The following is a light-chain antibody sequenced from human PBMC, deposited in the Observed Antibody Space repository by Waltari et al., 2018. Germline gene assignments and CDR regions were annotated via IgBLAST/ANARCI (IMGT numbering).Light chain of an antibody. V-gene: IGKV1-5*03. CDR2: WAS. CDR3: QQYNDYSTWT. Sequence: DIQMTQSPFTLSASVGDRVTITCRASQSISNWLAWYQQKPGKAPKVLIYWASSLESGVPSRFSGSGSGTEFTLTISSLQPDDFATYYCQQYNDYSTWTFGQGTKVEIK. CDR1: QSISNW. J-gene: IGKJ1*01.